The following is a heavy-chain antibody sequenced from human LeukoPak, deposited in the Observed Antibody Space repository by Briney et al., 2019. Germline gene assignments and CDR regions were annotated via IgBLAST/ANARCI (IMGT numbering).Heavy chain of an antibody. CDR3: ARGRHSNYASTWAFDP. V-gene: IGHV1-8*03. CDR2: MNPNSGNT. D-gene: IGHD4-11*01. J-gene: IGHJ5*02. Sequence: ASVKVSCKASGYTFTSYDINWVRQATGQGLEWMGWMNPNSGNTGYAQKFQGRVTITRNTSITTVYMELSSLRSEDTAVYYCARGRHSNYASTWAFDPWGQGTLVTVAS. CDR1: GYTFTSYD.